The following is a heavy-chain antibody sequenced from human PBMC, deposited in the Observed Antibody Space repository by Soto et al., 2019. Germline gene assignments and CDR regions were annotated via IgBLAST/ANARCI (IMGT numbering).Heavy chain of an antibody. CDR3: ARPDEGGYSSNHHYYYALDV. V-gene: IGHV1-69*01. CDR2: ITPIFDIT. D-gene: IGHD3-22*01. J-gene: IGHJ6*02. Sequence: QVQLVQSGAEVKKPGSSVKVSCKASGGTFRSYSISWVRQAPGQGLEWMGGITPIFDITNYAQKFQGRVTLTADECRSTAYMELSSLGSDNTAVYYCARPDEGGYSSNHHYYYALDVWGQGTTVTV. CDR1: GGTFRSYS.